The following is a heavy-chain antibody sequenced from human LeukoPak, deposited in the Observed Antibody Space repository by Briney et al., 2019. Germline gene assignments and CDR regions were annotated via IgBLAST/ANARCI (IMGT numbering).Heavy chain of an antibody. CDR3: AREGEPRWPYFQH. Sequence: ASVKVSCKASGGTFSSYAISWVRQAPGQGLEWMGGIILIFGTANYAQKFQGRVTITTDESTSTAYMELSSLRSEDTAVYYCAREGEPRWPYFQHWGQGTLVTVSS. J-gene: IGHJ1*01. D-gene: IGHD5-24*01. CDR2: IILIFGTA. CDR1: GGTFSSYA. V-gene: IGHV1-69*05.